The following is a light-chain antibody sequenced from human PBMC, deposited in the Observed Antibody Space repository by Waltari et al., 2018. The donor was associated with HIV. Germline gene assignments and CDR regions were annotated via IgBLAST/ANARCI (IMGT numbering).Light chain of an antibody. Sequence: EIVMTQSPATLSVSPGETATLSCRASQSVSHNLAWYQQKPGQPPRLVIYAASSRAAGIPAMFSGSGSVTEFTLTITSLQSGYFGVYYCQQYSDWPRYTFGGGTNLEIK. CDR2: AAS. CDR3: QQYSDWPRYT. CDR1: QSVSHN. V-gene: IGKV3-15*01. J-gene: IGKJ2*01.